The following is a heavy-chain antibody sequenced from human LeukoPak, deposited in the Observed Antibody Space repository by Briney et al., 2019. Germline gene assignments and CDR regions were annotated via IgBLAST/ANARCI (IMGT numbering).Heavy chain of an antibody. CDR3: ARDDYYYGMDV. CDR2: IYSGGST. J-gene: IGHJ6*02. CDR1: GLTFSSNY. Sequence: GGSLRLSCAASGLTFSSNYMTWVRQAPGKGLEWVSVIYSGGSTYCADSVKGRFTISRDNSKNTLYLQMNSLRAEDTAVYYCARDDYYYGMDVWGQGTTVTVSS. V-gene: IGHV3-53*01.